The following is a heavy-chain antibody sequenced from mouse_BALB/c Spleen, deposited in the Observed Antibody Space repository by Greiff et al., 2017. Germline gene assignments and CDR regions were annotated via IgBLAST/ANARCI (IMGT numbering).Heavy chain of an antibody. CDR3: ARDRYDKEAFAY. CDR2: IWAGGST. D-gene: IGHD2-14*01. CDR1: GFSLTSYG. J-gene: IGHJ3*01. Sequence: QVQLQQSGPGLVAPSQSLSITCTVSGFSLTSYGVHWVRQPPGKGLEWLGVIWAGGSTNYNSALMSRLSISKDNSKSQVFLKMNSLQTDDTAMYYCARDRYDKEAFAYWGQGTLVTVSA. V-gene: IGHV2-9*02.